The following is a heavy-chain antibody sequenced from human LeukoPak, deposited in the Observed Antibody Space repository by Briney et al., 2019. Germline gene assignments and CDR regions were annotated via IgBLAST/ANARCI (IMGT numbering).Heavy chain of an antibody. D-gene: IGHD4-17*01. V-gene: IGHV1-2*02. J-gene: IGHJ3*02. CDR2: INPNSGGT. Sequence: EASVKVSCKASGYTFTGYYMYWARQAPGQGLEWMGWINPNSGGTNYAQKFQGRVTMTRDTSISTAYMELSRLRSDDTAVYYCALSTVATEAFDIWGQGTMVTVSS. CDR3: ALSTVATEAFDI. CDR1: GYTFTGYY.